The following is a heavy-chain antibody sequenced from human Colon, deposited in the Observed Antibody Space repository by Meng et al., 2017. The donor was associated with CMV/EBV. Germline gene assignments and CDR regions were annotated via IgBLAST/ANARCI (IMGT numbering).Heavy chain of an antibody. D-gene: IGHD2/OR15-2a*01. Sequence: GESLKISCSPSGFTFDSYAMHWVRQPPGKGLEWVALISFDGRNTYYADSVKGRFTISRDNFKVTLYLHMNTVRPEDTAVYYCARAGLSLHNYLDYWGQGTLVTVSS. CDR2: ISFDGRNT. J-gene: IGHJ4*02. CDR3: ARAGLSLHNYLDY. CDR1: GFTFDSYA. V-gene: IGHV3-30*04.